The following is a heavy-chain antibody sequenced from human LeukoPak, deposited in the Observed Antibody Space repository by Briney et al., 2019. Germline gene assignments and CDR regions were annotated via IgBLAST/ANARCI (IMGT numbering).Heavy chain of an antibody. CDR3: AKDKRGGALYYFDY. CDR1: GFTFDDYA. J-gene: IGHJ4*02. D-gene: IGHD3-10*01. CDR2: ISWNSGSI. V-gene: IGHV3-9*01. Sequence: GGSLRLSCAASGFTFDDYAMHWVRQAPGKGLEWVSGISWNSGSIGYADSVKGRFTISRDNAKNSLYLQVNSLRAEDTALYYCAKDKRGGALYYFDYWGQGTLVTVSS.